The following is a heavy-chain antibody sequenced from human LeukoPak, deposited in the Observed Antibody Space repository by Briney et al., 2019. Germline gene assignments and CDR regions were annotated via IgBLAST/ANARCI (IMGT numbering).Heavy chain of an antibody. D-gene: IGHD6-13*01. CDR2: INPSGGST. Sequence: GASVKVSCKASGYTFTSYHVHWVRQAPGQGLEIMGIINPSGGSTTYAQKFQGRVTMTRDTSTSTVYMELISLRSEDTAVYYCAKLAAAGTAHYYLDYWGQGTLVTVSS. CDR3: AKLAAAGTAHYYLDY. V-gene: IGHV1-46*01. CDR1: GYTFTSYH. J-gene: IGHJ4*02.